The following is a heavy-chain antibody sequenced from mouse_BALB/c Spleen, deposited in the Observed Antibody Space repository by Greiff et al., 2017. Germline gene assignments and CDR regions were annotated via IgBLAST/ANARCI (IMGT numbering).Heavy chain of an antibody. Sequence: EVKLVESGPDLVKPSQTLSLTCSVTGDSITSGYWNWIRKFPGNKLEYMGYISYSGSTYYNPSLKSRISITRDTSKNQYYLQLNSVTTEDTATYYCARSYYDYDGGYYAMDYWGQGTSVTVSS. V-gene: IGHV3-8*02. D-gene: IGHD2-4*01. CDR2: ISYSGST. CDR3: ARSYYDYDGGYYAMDY. CDR1: GDSITSGY. J-gene: IGHJ4*01.